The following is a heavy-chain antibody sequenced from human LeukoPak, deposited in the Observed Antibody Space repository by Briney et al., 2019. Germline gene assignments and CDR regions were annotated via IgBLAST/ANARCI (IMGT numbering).Heavy chain of an antibody. V-gene: IGHV3-23*01. CDR1: GFTFSSYA. CDR2: ISGSGGST. D-gene: IGHD3-3*01. Sequence: PGGSLRLSCAASGFTFSSYAMSWVRQAPGKGLEWVSAISGSGGSTYYADSVKGRFTISRDNSKNTLYLQMNSLRAEDTAVYYCAKDVRFLEWSPHNRFDPWGQGTLVTVPS. CDR3: AKDVRFLEWSPHNRFDP. J-gene: IGHJ5*02.